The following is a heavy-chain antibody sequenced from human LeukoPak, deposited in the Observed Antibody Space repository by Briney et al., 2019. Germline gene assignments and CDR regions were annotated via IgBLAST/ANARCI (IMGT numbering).Heavy chain of an antibody. D-gene: IGHD6-19*01. J-gene: IGHJ4*02. CDR1: GFTFSHYW. V-gene: IGHV3-74*01. Sequence: GGSLRLSCAASGFTFSHYWMHWVRQVPGKGVMWVSRINSDGDTTTYADSVKGRFTISRDNSKNTLYLQMNSLRAEDTAVYYCASDSSGWYHFDYWGQGTLVTVSS. CDR3: ASDSSGWYHFDY. CDR2: INSDGDTT.